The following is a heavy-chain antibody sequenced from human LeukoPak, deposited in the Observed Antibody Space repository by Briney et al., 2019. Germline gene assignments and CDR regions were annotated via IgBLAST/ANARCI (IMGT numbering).Heavy chain of an antibody. CDR1: GGSFSGYY. J-gene: IGHJ4*02. CDR3: ARGPAHRYYYDSSGHKRFDY. D-gene: IGHD3-22*01. Sequence: SETLSLTCAVYGGSFSGYYWSWIRQPPGKGLEWIGEINHSGSTNYNPSLKSRVTISVDTSKNQFSLKLSSVTAADTAVYYCARGPAHRYYYDSSGHKRFDYWGQGTLVTVSS. CDR2: INHSGST. V-gene: IGHV4-34*01.